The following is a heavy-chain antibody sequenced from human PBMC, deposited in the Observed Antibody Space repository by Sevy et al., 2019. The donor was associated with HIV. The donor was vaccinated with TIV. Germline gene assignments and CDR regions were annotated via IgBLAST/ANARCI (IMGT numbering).Heavy chain of an antibody. CDR1: GGSISSGLYS. V-gene: IGHV4-30-2*01. D-gene: IGHD4-17*01. CDR3: ARDSGDYPYYFDH. CDR2: IYHTGNT. J-gene: IGHJ4*02. Sequence: SETLSLTCAVSGGSISSGLYSWNWIRQPPGRGLEWIGYIYHTGNTYYNPSLKTRVTISVDRSKNQFSLRLTSVTAADSAVYYCARDSGDYPYYFDHWGQGTLVTVSS.